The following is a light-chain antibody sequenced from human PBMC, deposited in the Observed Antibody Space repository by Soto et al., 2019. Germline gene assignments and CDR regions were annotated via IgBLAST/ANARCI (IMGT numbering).Light chain of an antibody. CDR3: QQRYRWPPIT. CDR2: DAS. V-gene: IGKV3-11*01. J-gene: IGKJ5*01. Sequence: EVILTQSPATLSLVPGERAPLSCRASESVFGYLAWYQHKPGQAPRLLIYDASNRATGVPARFSGSGSGTDFTLTISSLEPEDFAVYYCQQRYRWPPITFGQGTHWRL. CDR1: ESVFGY.